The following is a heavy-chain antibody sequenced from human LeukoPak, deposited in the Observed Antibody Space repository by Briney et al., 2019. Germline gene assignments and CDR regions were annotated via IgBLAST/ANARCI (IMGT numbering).Heavy chain of an antibody. CDR2: MNPNSGNT. CDR3: ARGYSSGWLYYYYYMDV. Sequence: ASVKVSCKASGYTFTRYDINWVRQATGQGLEWMGWMNPNSGNTGYAQKFQGRVTMTRNTSISTAYMELSSLRSEDTAVYYCARGYSSGWLYYYYYMDVWGKGTTVTVSS. CDR1: GYTFTRYD. J-gene: IGHJ6*03. V-gene: IGHV1-8*01. D-gene: IGHD6-19*01.